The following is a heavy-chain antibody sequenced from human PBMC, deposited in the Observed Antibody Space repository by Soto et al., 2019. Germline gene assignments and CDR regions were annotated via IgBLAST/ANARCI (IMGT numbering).Heavy chain of an antibody. CDR1: GYSFTTYW. D-gene: IGHD4-17*01. CDR2: IDPSDSYT. V-gene: IGHV5-10-1*01. J-gene: IGHJ4*02. Sequence: GESLKISCNGSGYSFTTYWISWVRQMPGKGLELMGRIDPSDSYTNYSPSFQGHVTLSADKSISTAYLQWSSLKASDTAMYYCARQGDYEFDYWGQGTLVTVSS. CDR3: ARQGDYEFDY.